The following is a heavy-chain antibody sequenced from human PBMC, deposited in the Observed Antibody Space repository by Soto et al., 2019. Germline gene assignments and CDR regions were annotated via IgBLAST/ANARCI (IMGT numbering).Heavy chain of an antibody. V-gene: IGHV4-59*01. D-gene: IGHD5-18*01. CDR1: GGSISSYY. J-gene: IGHJ4*02. CDR2: IYYSGST. CDR3: ASWGKYGYSYGLRYFDY. Sequence: ASETLSLTCTVSGGSISSYYWSWIRQPPGKGLEWIGYIYYSGSTNYNPSLKSRVTISVDTSKNQFSLKLSSVTAADTAVYYCASWGKYGYSYGLRYFDYWGQGTLVTVSS.